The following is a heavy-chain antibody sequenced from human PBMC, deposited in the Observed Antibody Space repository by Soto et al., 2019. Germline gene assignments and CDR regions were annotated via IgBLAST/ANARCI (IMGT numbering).Heavy chain of an antibody. CDR1: GDSISSSHW. Sequence: QVQLQESGPGLVEPSGTLSLTCAVSGDSISSSHWWSWVRQPPGKGLERIGEIFHSGTTKYNPSLESRVTMSVDKSNNQLSLKLRSVPAADTAVYYCARQLERGDLPEGFEYWGQGTLATVSS. D-gene: IGHD1-1*01. V-gene: IGHV4-4*02. J-gene: IGHJ4*02. CDR2: IFHSGTT. CDR3: ARQLERGDLPEGFEY.